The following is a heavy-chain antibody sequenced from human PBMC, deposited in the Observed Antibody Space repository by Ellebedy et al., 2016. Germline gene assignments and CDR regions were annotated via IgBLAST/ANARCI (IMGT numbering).Heavy chain of an antibody. CDR1: GHRFNSHW. CDR3: ARLSGSIVGTTGY. V-gene: IGHV5-51*01. Sequence: GGSLRLSCTGSGHRFNSHWIAWVRQMPGEGLEWMGFIYPGDSDTRYSPSFEGQVTISADASITTAYLQWSSPKSSDTAMYYCARLSGSIVGTTGYWGQGTLVTVSS. D-gene: IGHD1-26*01. CDR2: IYPGDSDT. J-gene: IGHJ4*02.